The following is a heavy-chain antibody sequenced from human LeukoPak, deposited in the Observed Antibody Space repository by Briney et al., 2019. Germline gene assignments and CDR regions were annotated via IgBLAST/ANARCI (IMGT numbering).Heavy chain of an antibody. V-gene: IGHV3-64D*06. Sequence: GGSLRLSCSASGFTFSSYAMHWVRQAPGKGLEYVSAISSNGGSTYYADSVKGRFTISRDNSKNTPYLQMSSLRAEDTAVYYCVSGYCSGGSCLGDGYFQHWGQGTLVTVSS. CDR1: GFTFSSYA. CDR2: ISSNGGST. CDR3: VSGYCSGGSCLGDGYFQH. D-gene: IGHD2-15*01. J-gene: IGHJ1*01.